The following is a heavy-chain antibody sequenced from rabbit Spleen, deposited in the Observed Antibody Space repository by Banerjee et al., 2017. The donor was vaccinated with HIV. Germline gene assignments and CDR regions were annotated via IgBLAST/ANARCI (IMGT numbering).Heavy chain of an antibody. CDR3: ARDLAGVIGWNFGW. V-gene: IGHV1S40*01. D-gene: IGHD4-1*01. CDR2: IYTGGSGST. Sequence: QSLEESGGGLVKPGGTLTLTCTASGFSFSSSYYMCWVRQAPGKGLEWIACIYTGGSGSTAYASWAKGRFTASSNTNQNTVSLEMNSLTAADTATYFCARDLAGVIGWNFGWWGPGTLVTVS. CDR1: GFSFSSSYY. J-gene: IGHJ4*01.